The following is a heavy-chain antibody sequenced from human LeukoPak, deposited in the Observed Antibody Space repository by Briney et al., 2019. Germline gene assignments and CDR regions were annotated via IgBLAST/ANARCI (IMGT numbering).Heavy chain of an antibody. J-gene: IGHJ6*03. CDR3: ARGPGTYYYDSSGYPHYYYYMDV. CDR1: GGSISSYY. D-gene: IGHD3-22*01. CDR2: IYTSGST. Sequence: SETLSLTCTVSGGSISSYYWSWIRQPAGKGLEWIGRIYTSGSTNYNPSLKSRVTISVDTSKNQFSLRLSSVTAADTAVYYCARGPGTYYYDSSGYPHYYYYMDVWGKGTTVTVSS. V-gene: IGHV4-4*07.